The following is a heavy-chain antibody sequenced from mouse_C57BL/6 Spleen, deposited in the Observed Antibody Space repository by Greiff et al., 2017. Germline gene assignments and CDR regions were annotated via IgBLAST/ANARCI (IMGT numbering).Heavy chain of an antibody. CDR2: IYPRSGNT. CDR3: ARYSNYVSAMDY. CDR1: GYTFTSYG. Sequence: QVQLQQSGAELARPGASVKLSCKASGYTFTSYGISWVKQRTGQGLEWIGEIYPRSGNTYYNEKFKGKATLTADKSSSKAYMELRSLTSEDSAVYFCARYSNYVSAMDYWGQGTSVTVSS. J-gene: IGHJ4*01. D-gene: IGHD2-5*01. V-gene: IGHV1-81*01.